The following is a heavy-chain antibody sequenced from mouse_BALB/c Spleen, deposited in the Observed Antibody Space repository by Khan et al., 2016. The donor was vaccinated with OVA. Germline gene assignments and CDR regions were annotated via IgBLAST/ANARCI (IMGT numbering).Heavy chain of an antibody. J-gene: IGHJ4*01. CDR3: ARENYYGRSCDAMDY. Sequence: DLVKPGASVKLSCKASGYTFTSYWINWIKQRPGQGLEWIGRIGPGSSNAYYNDMFKDKATLTVDTSSNTAYIQLSSLSSEDSAVYFWARENYYGRSCDAMDYWGQGTSVTVAA. CDR2: IGPGSSNA. D-gene: IGHD1-1*01. CDR1: GYTFTSYW. V-gene: IGHV1S41*01.